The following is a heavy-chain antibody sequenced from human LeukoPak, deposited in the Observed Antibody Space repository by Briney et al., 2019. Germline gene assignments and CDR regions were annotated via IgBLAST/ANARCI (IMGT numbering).Heavy chain of an antibody. CDR1: GFTFSRHS. Sequence: GGSLRLSCVDSGFTFSRHSMNWVRQAPGKGLEWVSYINGGGSPIYYADSVRGRFTISRDNAKNSLYLQMNSLRAEDTAVYYCARDWEVIDYWGQGTLVTVSS. V-gene: IGHV3-48*01. CDR2: INGGGSPI. CDR3: ARDWEVIDY. D-gene: IGHD1-26*01. J-gene: IGHJ4*02.